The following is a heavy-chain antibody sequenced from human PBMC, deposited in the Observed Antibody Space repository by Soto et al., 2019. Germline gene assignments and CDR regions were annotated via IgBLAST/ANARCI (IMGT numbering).Heavy chain of an antibody. CDR2: ISYDGSNK. Sequence: GGSLRLSCAASGFTFSSYAMHWVRQAPGKGLEWVAVISYDGSNKYYADSVKGRFTISRDNSKNTLYLQMNSLRAEDTAVYYCARDPIVGGGTYYGMDVWGQGTTVTVPS. CDR1: GFTFSSYA. CDR3: ARDPIVGGGTYYGMDV. J-gene: IGHJ6*02. D-gene: IGHD2-15*01. V-gene: IGHV3-30-3*01.